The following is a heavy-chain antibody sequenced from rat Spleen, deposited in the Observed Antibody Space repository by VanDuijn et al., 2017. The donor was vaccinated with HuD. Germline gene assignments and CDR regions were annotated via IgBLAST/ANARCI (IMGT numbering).Heavy chain of an antibody. CDR3: ARHGDNYGWFAY. CDR1: GFTFSRYW. V-gene: IGHV5-31*01. J-gene: IGHJ2*01. CDR2: ILRTGENT. D-gene: IGHD1-9*01. Sequence: EVQLVETGGGLVQPGKSLKLSCVASGFTFSRYWMYWVRQAPGKGLEWVASILRTGENTYYSDSVKGRFTISRDNAKSTLYLQMNRLRSEDSASYYCARHGDNYGWFAYWGQGVMVTVSS.